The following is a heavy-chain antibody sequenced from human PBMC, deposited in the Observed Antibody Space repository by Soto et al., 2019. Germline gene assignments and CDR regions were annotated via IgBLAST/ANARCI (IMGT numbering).Heavy chain of an antibody. CDR2: TYSGGDT. CDR3: ARNVPVTALGY. Sequence: EVRLVESGGGLVQPGVSIRLSCAASGHTVGHNHMIWVRQAPGKGLEWVSVTYSGGDTRYADSVKGRFTMSRDSTKNTVYLQMDSLRAEDTAVYFCARNVPVTALGYWGQGSLVTVSS. J-gene: IGHJ4*02. V-gene: IGHV3-66*01. CDR1: GHTVGHNH. D-gene: IGHD4-17*01.